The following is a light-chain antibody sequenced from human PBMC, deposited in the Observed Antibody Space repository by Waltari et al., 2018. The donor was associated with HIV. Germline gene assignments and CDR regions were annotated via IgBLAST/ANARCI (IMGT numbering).Light chain of an antibody. V-gene: IGLV2-8*01. J-gene: IGLJ2*01. CDR1: SSDVGAYNY. CDR2: DVT. Sequence: QSALTQPPSASGSPGQSVTISCTGTSSDVGAYNYVSWFQQHPGKAPKLMIYDVTKRPSGVPDRFSGSKSGNTSSLTVSGLQAEDEADYYCASPAGSKDVFGGGTRLTVL. CDR3: ASPAGSKDV.